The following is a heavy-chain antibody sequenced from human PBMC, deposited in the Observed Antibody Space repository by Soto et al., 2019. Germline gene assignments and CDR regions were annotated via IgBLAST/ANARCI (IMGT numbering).Heavy chain of an antibody. CDR1: GYTFTSYD. CDR3: ARATHSSSWYRGWFDP. V-gene: IGHV1-8*01. D-gene: IGHD6-13*01. J-gene: IGHJ5*02. Sequence: QVQLVQSGAEVKKPGASVKVSCKASGYTFTSYDINWVRQATGQGLEGMGWMNPNSGNTGYAQKFQGRVTMTRNTSICTAYMELSSLRSEDTAVYYCARATHSSSWYRGWFDPWGQGTLVTVSS. CDR2: MNPNSGNT.